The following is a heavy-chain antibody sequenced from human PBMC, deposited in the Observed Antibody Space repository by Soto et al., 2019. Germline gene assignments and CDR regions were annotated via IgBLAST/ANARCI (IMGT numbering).Heavy chain of an antibody. J-gene: IGHJ6*02. D-gene: IGHD2-15*01. CDR2: IYWDDDK. CDR1: GFSLSTSGVG. Sequence: QITLKESGPTLVKPTQTLTLTCTFSGFSLSTSGVGVGWIRQPPGKALEWLALIYWDDDKRYSPSLTSRLTITKDTSKNQVVLTMTNMDPVDTATYYCAHVLVVVANYCMAVWGQGTTVTVSS. CDR3: AHVLVVVANYCMAV. V-gene: IGHV2-5*02.